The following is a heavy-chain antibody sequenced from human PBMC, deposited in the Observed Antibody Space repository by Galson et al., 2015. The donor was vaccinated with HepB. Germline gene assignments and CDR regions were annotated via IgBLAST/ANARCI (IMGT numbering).Heavy chain of an antibody. D-gene: IGHD5-24*01. V-gene: IGHV1-18*01. Sequence: SVKVSCKASGYTFTSYGVSWVRQAPGQGLEWMGWISAYTGNTNYAQRLQGRVTMTTDTSTSTAYMELRSLRSDDTAVYYCATRRWLQSSDAFDIWGQGTMVTVSS. CDR2: ISAYTGNT. CDR1: GYTFTSYG. J-gene: IGHJ3*02. CDR3: ATRRWLQSSDAFDI.